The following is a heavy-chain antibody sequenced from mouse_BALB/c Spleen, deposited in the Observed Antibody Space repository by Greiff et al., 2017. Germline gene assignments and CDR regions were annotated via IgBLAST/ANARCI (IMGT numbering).Heavy chain of an antibody. Sequence: VQLQQSGAELVRPGASVTLSCKASGYTFTDYEMHWVKQTPVHGLEWIGAIDPETGGTAYNQKFKGKATLTADKSSSTAYMELRSLTSDDSAVYYCTRGHYDYAPRFAYWGQGTLVTVSA. D-gene: IGHD2-4*01. J-gene: IGHJ3*01. CDR1: GYTFTDYE. V-gene: IGHV1-15*01. CDR2: IDPETGGT. CDR3: TRGHYDYAPRFAY.